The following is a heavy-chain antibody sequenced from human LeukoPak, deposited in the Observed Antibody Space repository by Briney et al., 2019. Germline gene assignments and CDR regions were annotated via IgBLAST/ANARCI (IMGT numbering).Heavy chain of an antibody. J-gene: IGHJ4*02. CDR1: GGSINNYY. Sequence: SETLSLTCTVSGGSINNYYWSWIRQPPGKGLGWIGYTSYSGVTDYNPSLKSRVTISVDTSKNQFSLKLSSVTAADTAVYYCARDLLARGRVAAAGFDYWGQGTLVTVSS. CDR2: TSYSGVT. CDR3: ARDLLARGRVAAAGFDY. D-gene: IGHD6-13*01. V-gene: IGHV4-59*12.